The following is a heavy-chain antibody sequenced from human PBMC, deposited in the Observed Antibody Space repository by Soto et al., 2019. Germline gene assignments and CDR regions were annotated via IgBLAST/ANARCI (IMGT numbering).Heavy chain of an antibody. CDR3: ARGPLYGRYSSSWYRPFDY. CDR2: INHSGST. J-gene: IGHJ4*02. V-gene: IGHV4-34*01. D-gene: IGHD6-13*01. CDR1: GGSFSGYY. Sequence: QVQLQQWGAGLLKPSETLSLTCAVYGGSFSGYYWSWIRQPPGKGLEWIGEINHSGSTNYNPSLKSRVTRSVDTSKNQFSLKLSSVTAADTAVYYCARGPLYGRYSSSWYRPFDYWGQGTLVTVSS.